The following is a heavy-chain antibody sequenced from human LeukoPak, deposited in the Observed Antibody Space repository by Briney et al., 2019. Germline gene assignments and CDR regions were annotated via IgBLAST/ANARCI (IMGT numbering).Heavy chain of an antibody. D-gene: IGHD6-13*01. V-gene: IGHV4-38-2*02. J-gene: IGHJ4*02. CDR2: IYHPVDT. CDR1: GYSISSNYY. CDR3: ARGDSSSWYYFDY. Sequence: PSETLSLTCTVSGYSISSNYYWAWIRQPPGKGLEWIGSIYHPVDTSYNPSLKSRITMSVDTSKNQYSLNLSSVTAADTAVYYCARGDSSSWYYFDYWGQGTLVTVSS.